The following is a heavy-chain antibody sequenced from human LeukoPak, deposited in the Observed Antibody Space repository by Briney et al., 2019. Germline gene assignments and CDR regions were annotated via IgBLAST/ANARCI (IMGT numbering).Heavy chain of an antibody. D-gene: IGHD3-10*01. V-gene: IGHV1-18*01. CDR3: ARENWDGSGRYYYVNWFDR. J-gene: IGHJ5*02. CDR2: TSAYNGNT. Sequence: GALVKVSCKASGYTFTSYGISWVRQAPGQGLEWMGWTSAYNGNTNYAQKLQGRVTMTTDTSPSTAYMGLRSLTSDDTAVYYCARENWDGSGRYYYVNWFDRWGQGTLVTVSS. CDR1: GYTFTSYG.